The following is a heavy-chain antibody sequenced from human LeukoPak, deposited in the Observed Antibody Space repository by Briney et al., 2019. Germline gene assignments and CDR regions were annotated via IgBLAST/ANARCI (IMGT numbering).Heavy chain of an antibody. CDR3: ARDPKNGYSYGFDY. J-gene: IGHJ4*02. V-gene: IGHV6-1*01. Sequence: SQTLSLTCAISGDSVSSNSAAWNGIRQSTSRGLEWLGWTYYRSKWYNDYAVSVKSRITINPDTSKNQFSLQLNSVTPEDTAVYYCARDPKNGYSYGFDYWGQGILVTVSS. CDR2: TYYRSKWYN. D-gene: IGHD5-18*01. CDR1: GDSVSSNSAA.